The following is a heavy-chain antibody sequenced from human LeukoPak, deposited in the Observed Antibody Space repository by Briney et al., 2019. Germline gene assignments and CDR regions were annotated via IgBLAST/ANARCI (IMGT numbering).Heavy chain of an antibody. CDR3: AKDTMSLPDY. CDR1: GFTFDDYA. V-gene: IGHV3-43*02. CDR2: ISGDGGST. J-gene: IGHJ4*02. Sequence: GESLKISCAASGFTFDDYAMHWVRQAPGKGLEWVSLISGDGGSTYYADSVKGRFTISRDNSKNSLYLQMNSLRTEDTALYYCAKDTMSLPDYWGQGTLVTVSS.